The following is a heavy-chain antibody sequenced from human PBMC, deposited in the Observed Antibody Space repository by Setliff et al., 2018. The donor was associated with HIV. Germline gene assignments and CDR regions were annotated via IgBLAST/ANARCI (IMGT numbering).Heavy chain of an antibody. D-gene: IGHD3-3*01. Sequence: SETLSLTCTVSGASISTYYWSWIRQPPGKGLEWIGYIFYSGSSNYNPSLKSRVTMSVDTSKNQFSLNLTSVTAAYTAVYYCARDRGSYNFWSGLARGDNWFDPWGQGTLVTVSS. CDR3: ARDRGSYNFWSGLARGDNWFDP. J-gene: IGHJ5*02. V-gene: IGHV4-59*01. CDR2: IFYSGSS. CDR1: GASISTYY.